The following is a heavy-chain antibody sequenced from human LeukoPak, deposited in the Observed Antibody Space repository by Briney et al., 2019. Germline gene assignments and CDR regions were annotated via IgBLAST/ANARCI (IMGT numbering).Heavy chain of an antibody. J-gene: IGHJ4*02. Sequence: GGSLRLSGAASGFTFDDYAMHWVRQAPGKGLEWVSGISWNSGSIGYADSVKGRFTISSDNAKNSLYLEMNSLRVEDTAMYYCARDSSGYQWGQGTLVTVSS. D-gene: IGHD3-22*01. CDR1: GFTFDDYA. CDR3: ARDSSGYQ. V-gene: IGHV3-9*01. CDR2: ISWNSGSI.